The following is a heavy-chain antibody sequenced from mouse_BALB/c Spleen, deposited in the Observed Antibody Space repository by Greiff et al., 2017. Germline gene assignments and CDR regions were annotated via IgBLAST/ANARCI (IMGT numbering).Heavy chain of an antibody. CDR2: ISSGGGST. CDR3: ARDYGNSYWYFDV. D-gene: IGHD2-1*01. V-gene: IGHV5-12-1*01. J-gene: IGHJ1*01. Sequence: EVQLVESGGGLVKPGGSLKLSCAASGFAFSSYAMSWVRQTPEKRLEWVAYISSGGGSTYYPDTVKGRFTISRDNAKNTLYLQMSSLKSEDTAMYYCARDYGNSYWYFDVWGAGTTVTVSA. CDR1: GFAFSSYA.